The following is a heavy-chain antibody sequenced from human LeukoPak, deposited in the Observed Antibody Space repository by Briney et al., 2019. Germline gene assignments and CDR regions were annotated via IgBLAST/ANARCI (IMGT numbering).Heavy chain of an antibody. D-gene: IGHD1-26*01. CDR2: IIPIFGIA. CDR3: ARYAGDEGWELRYFDY. Sequence: GASVKVSCKASGGTFSSYAISWVRQAPGQGLEWMGMIIPIFGIANYAQKFQGRVTITADKSTSTAYMELSSLRTEDTAVYYWARYAGDEGWELRYFDYWGQGTLVTVSS. J-gene: IGHJ4*02. V-gene: IGHV1-69*04. CDR1: GGTFSSYA.